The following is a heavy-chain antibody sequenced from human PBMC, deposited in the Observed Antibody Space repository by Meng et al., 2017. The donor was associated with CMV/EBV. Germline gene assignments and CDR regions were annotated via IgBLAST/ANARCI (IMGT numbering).Heavy chain of an antibody. V-gene: IGHV1-2*02. Sequence: SCTASGYTFSGYFIHWIRQAPGQRLEWMGWINPNNRDKKYAERFQGRVTMTRDTSTNTVYMELDSLRFVDTAIYYCAKDESNGYTDYWGPGTLVTVSS. CDR3: AKDESNGYTDY. D-gene: IGHD5-18*01. CDR1: GYTFSGYF. J-gene: IGHJ4*02. CDR2: INPNNRDK.